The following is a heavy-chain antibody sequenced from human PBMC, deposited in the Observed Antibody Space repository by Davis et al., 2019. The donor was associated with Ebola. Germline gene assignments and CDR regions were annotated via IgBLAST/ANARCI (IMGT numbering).Heavy chain of an antibody. CDR2: ISSDSDYI. CDR3: ARDRPLDFFFGDYYGMDV. V-gene: IGHV3-21*01. Sequence: GESLKISCAAFGFTFSTYSMSWVRQAPGKGLEWVSSISSDSDYIYYADSAKGRFTISRDYAKNSLYLQMNSLRAEDTAVYYCARDRPLDFFFGDYYGMDVWGQGTTVTVSS. J-gene: IGHJ6*02. D-gene: IGHD3-16*01. CDR1: GFTFSTYS.